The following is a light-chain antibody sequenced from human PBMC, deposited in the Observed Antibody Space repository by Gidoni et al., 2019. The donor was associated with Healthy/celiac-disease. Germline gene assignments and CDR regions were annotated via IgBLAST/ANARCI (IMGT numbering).Light chain of an antibody. Sequence: DIVMTQSPLSLPVTPGEPPSISCRSSQSLLHSNGYNYLDWYLQKPGQSPQLLIYLGSIRASGVPDRFSGRGSGTDFTLKISRVEAEDVGVYYCMQALQTRTFGQGTKVEIK. CDR3: MQALQTRT. J-gene: IGKJ1*01. CDR1: QSLLHSNGYNY. V-gene: IGKV2-28*01. CDR2: LGS.